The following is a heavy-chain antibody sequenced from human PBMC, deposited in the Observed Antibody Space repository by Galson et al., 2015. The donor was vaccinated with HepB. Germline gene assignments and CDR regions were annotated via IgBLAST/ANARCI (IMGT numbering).Heavy chain of an antibody. CDR3: AGDTWIKDSFDY. D-gene: IGHD5-12*01. J-gene: IGHJ4*02. Sequence: SETLSLTCTVSGGSISSSNYYWGWIRQPPGKGLEWIGSIYYSGGTYYNPSLKSRVTISVDTSKNQFSLKLSSVTAADTAVYYCAGDTWIKDSFDYWGQGTLVTVSS. CDR2: IYYSGGT. V-gene: IGHV4-39*02. CDR1: GGSISSSNYY.